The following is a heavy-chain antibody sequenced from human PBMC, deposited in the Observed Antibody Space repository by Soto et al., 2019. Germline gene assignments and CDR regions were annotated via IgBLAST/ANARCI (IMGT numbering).Heavy chain of an antibody. Sequence: EVQVVESGGGLVQPGGSLRLSCAASGFTFSSYCMHWVRQAPGKGLVWVSRLNSDGSSTSYADSVKGRFTIPRDNAKNTLHRQMNSVRAEDTAAYYCTREARGYCTHGACYPYYYYYGKDVWGLATTGTLSS. CDR2: LNSDGSST. D-gene: IGHD2-8*01. CDR1: GFTFSSYC. J-gene: IGHJ6*02. V-gene: IGHV3-74*01. CDR3: TREARGYCTHGACYPYYYYYGKDV.